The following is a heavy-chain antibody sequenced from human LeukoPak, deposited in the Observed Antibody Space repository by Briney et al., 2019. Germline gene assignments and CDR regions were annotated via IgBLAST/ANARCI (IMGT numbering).Heavy chain of an antibody. D-gene: IGHD6-19*01. CDR2: IIPIFGTA. Sequence: SVKVSCKASGGTFSSYAISWVRQAPGQGLEWMGGIIPIFGTANYAQKFQGRVTITADESTSPAYMELSSLRSEDTAVYYCARDLYSSGWYVYWGQGTLVTVSS. CDR1: GGTFSSYA. CDR3: ARDLYSSGWYVY. J-gene: IGHJ4*02. V-gene: IGHV1-69*01.